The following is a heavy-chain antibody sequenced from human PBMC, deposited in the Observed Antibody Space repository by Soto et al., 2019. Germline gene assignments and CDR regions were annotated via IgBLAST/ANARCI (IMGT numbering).Heavy chain of an antibody. Sequence: SETLSLTCTVSGGSISSYYWSWIRQPPGKGLEWIGYIYYSGSTNYNPSLKSRVTISVDTSKNQFSLKLSSVTAADTAVYYCARWDYYDSSVFDYWGQGTLVTVSS. J-gene: IGHJ4*02. CDR3: ARWDYYDSSVFDY. D-gene: IGHD3-22*01. CDR2: IYYSGST. CDR1: GGSISSYY. V-gene: IGHV4-59*08.